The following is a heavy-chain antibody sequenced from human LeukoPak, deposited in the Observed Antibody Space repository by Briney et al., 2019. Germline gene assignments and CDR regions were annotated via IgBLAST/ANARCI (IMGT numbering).Heavy chain of an antibody. J-gene: IGHJ4*02. Sequence: PSETLSLTCTVSGGSVSSISYYWSWVRQPPGKGLEWIGEIYHSGSTNYNPSLKSRVTISVDTSKNQFSLKLSSVTAADTAVYYCARAYGDYDFDYWGQGTLVTVSS. CDR1: GGSVSSISYY. V-gene: IGHV4-39*07. D-gene: IGHD4-17*01. CDR3: ARAYGDYDFDY. CDR2: IYHSGST.